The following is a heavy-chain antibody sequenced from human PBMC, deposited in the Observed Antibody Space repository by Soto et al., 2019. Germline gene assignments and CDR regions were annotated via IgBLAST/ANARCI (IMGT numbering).Heavy chain of an antibody. CDR3: ARAGRDGYNTRNVNWFDP. D-gene: IGHD5-12*01. Sequence: ASVKVSCKASGYTFTSYAMHWVRQAPGQRLEWMGWINAGNGNTKYSQKFQGRVTITRDTSASTAYMELSSLRSEDTAVYYCARAGRDGYNTRNVNWFDPWGQGTLVTVSS. J-gene: IGHJ5*02. CDR1: GYTFTSYA. CDR2: INAGNGNT. V-gene: IGHV1-3*01.